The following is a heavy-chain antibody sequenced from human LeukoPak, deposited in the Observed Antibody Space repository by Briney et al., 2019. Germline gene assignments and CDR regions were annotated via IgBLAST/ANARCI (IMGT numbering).Heavy chain of an antibody. CDR2: INHSGST. CDR3: ARGPKPKSITMVRGVNFQGTKNWFDP. J-gene: IGHJ5*02. V-gene: IGHV4-34*01. Sequence: PETLSLTCAVYGGSFSNYYWSWVRPPPGRGLGWVGEINHSGSTNYNTCLKRRVTISVDTSKNQFSLKLRSVTAADTAVYYCARGPKPKSITMVRGVNFQGTKNWFDPWGQGTLVTVSS. CDR1: GGSFSNYY. D-gene: IGHD3-10*01.